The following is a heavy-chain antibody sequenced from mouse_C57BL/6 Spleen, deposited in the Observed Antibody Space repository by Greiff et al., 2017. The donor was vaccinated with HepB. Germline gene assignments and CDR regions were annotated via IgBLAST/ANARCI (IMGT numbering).Heavy chain of an antibody. D-gene: IGHD2-4*01. CDR3: TRAVNDYNWYFDV. V-gene: IGHV5-9-1*02. CDR1: GFTFSSYA. Sequence: EVKLMESGEGLVKPGGSLKLSCAASGFTFSSYAMSWVRQTPEKRLEWVAYISSGGDYIYYADTVKGRFTISRDNARNTLYLQMSSLKSEDTAMYYCTRAVNDYNWYFDVWGTGTTVTVSS. J-gene: IGHJ1*03. CDR2: ISSGGDYI.